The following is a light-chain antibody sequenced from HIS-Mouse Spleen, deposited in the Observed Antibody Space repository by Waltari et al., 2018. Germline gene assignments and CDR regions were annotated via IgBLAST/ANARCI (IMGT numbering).Light chain of an antibody. CDR3: SSYTSSSTLWV. Sequence: QSALTQPASVSGSPGQSITIPCTGPSSAVGGSNYAPWYQQHPGKAPKLMIYEVSNRPSGVSNRFSGSKSGNTASLTISGLQAEDEADYYCSSYTSSSTLWVFGGGTKLTVL. V-gene: IGLV2-14*01. CDR2: EVS. CDR1: SSAVGGSNY. J-gene: IGLJ3*02.